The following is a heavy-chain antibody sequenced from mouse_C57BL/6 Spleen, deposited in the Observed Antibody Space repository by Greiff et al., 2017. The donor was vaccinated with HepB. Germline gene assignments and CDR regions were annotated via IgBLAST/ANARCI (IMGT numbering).Heavy chain of an antibody. D-gene: IGHD1-1*01. CDR3: ARHAVYYYGSDWYFDV. V-gene: IGHV3-6*01. CDR2: ISYDGSN. Sequence: EVKLQESGPGLVKPSQSLSLTCSVTGYSITSGYYWNWIRQFPGNKLEWMGYISYDGSNNYNPSLKNRISITRDTSKNQFFLKLNSVTTEDTATYYCARHAVYYYGSDWYFDVWGTGTTVTVSS. CDR1: GYSITSGYY. J-gene: IGHJ1*03.